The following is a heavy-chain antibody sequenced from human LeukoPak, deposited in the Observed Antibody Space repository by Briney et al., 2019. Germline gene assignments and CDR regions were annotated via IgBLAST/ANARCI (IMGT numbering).Heavy chain of an antibody. CDR1: GFTFSSYG. D-gene: IGHD3-22*01. J-gene: IGHJ4*02. V-gene: IGHV3-33*01. CDR2: IWYDGSNK. Sequence: GGSLRLSCAASGFTFSSYGMHWVRQAPGKGLEWVAVIWYDGSNKYYADSVKGRFTISRDNSKNTLYLQMNSLRAEDTAVYYCARDPYDSSGYYSAYFDYWGQGTLVTVSS. CDR3: ARDPYDSSGYYSAYFDY.